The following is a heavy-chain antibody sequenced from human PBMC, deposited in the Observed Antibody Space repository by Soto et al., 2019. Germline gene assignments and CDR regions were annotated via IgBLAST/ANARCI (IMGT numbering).Heavy chain of an antibody. V-gene: IGHV3-13*05. Sequence: PGGSLRLSCATSGFTFRNVDMHWVRQVPGKGLEWVSAIGAARDPYYLGSVKGRFTISRENAKNSVYLQMNDLRAGDSAVYYCARAYTGRLPRRADYYYAMDVWGQGTTVTVSS. D-gene: IGHD2-2*02. CDR1: GFTFRNVD. J-gene: IGHJ6*02. CDR3: ARAYTGRLPRRADYYYAMDV. CDR2: IGAARDP.